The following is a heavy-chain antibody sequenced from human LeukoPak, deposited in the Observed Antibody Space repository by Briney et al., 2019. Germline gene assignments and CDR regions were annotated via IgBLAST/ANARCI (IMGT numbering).Heavy chain of an antibody. Sequence: GGSLRLSCAASGFTFSSYTMNWVRQAPGKGLEWVSYISSSSTTIYYADSVKGRFTISRDNAKNSLYLQMDSLRAEDTAVYYCARDLYCTNGVCPYRFENLDYWGQGTLVTVSS. CDR3: ARDLYCTNGVCPYRFENLDY. V-gene: IGHV3-48*04. CDR2: ISSSSTTI. J-gene: IGHJ4*02. CDR1: GFTFSSYT. D-gene: IGHD2-8*01.